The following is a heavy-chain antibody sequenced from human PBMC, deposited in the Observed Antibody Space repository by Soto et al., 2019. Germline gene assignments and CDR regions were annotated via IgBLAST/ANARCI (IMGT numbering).Heavy chain of an antibody. Sequence: QVQLVESGGGVVQPGRSLRLSCAASGLTFSSYGMHWVRQAPGKGLEWVAVISYDGCNKYYADSVKGRFTISRDNSKNTLYLQMNSLRAEDTAVYYCAKDGITGTTLYYYGMDVWGQGTTVTVSS. CDR3: AKDGITGTTLYYYGMDV. D-gene: IGHD1-7*01. CDR2: ISYDGCNK. CDR1: GLTFSSYG. J-gene: IGHJ6*02. V-gene: IGHV3-30*18.